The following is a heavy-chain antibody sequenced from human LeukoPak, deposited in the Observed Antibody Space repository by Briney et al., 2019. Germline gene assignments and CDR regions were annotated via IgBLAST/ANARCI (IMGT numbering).Heavy chain of an antibody. J-gene: IGHJ4*02. CDR2: ISGDGGST. D-gene: IGHD6-19*01. Sequence: GGSLRLSCAASGFTFDDYAMHWVRQAPGKGLEWVSLISGDGGSTYYADSVKGRFTISRDNSKNSLYLQMNSLRTEDTALYYSAKDMSAVALPDYWGQGTLVTVSS. V-gene: IGHV3-43*02. CDR3: AKDMSAVALPDY. CDR1: GFTFDDYA.